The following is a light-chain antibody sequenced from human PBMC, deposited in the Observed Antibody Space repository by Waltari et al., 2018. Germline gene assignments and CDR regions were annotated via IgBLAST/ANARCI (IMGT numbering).Light chain of an antibody. CDR1: SSDVGRYNF. V-gene: IGLV2-14*03. Sequence: QSALTQSASVSGSPGQSITISCTGTSSDVGRYNFVSWFQQHPGNAPKLVIHDVSDRPSGVSSRFSGSKSGNTASLTISGLQAEDEADYYCFSYTSFNTRVFGTGTKVTVL. CDR3: FSYTSFNTRV. CDR2: DVS. J-gene: IGLJ1*01.